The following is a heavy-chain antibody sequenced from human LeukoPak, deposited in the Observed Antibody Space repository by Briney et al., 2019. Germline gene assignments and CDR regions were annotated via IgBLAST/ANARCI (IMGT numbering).Heavy chain of an antibody. CDR1: GGSISSSSYY. J-gene: IGHJ4*02. V-gene: IGHV4-39*01. CDR3: ASVSQLTGTFDY. D-gene: IGHD7-27*01. CDR2: IYYSGST. Sequence: SETLSLTCTVSGGSISSSSYYWGWIRQPPGKGLEWIGGIYYSGSTYYNPSLKSRVTISVDTSKNQFSLKLSSVTAADTAVYYCASVSQLTGTFDYWGQGTLVTVSS.